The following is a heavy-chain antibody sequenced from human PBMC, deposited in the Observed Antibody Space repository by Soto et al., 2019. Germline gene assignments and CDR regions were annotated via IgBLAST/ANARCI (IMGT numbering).Heavy chain of an antibody. V-gene: IGHV3-23*01. CDR3: TTWLTAHFDY. CDR1: GFTFSSYT. D-gene: IGHD2-21*02. J-gene: IGHJ4*02. Sequence: PAGSLRLSCAASGFTFSSYTRNWVRRAPGKGLEWVATSSDRRTGNTHYSDSVRGRFTLSRDYSRNILFLQMDSLRADDTALYYCTTWLTAHFDYWGRGTQVTVS. CDR2: SSDRRTGNT.